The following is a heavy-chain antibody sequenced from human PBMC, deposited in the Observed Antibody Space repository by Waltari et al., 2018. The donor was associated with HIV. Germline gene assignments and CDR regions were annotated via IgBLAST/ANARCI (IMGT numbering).Heavy chain of an antibody. CDR3: ARGVAFGGYYYGMDV. CDR2: IYYSGST. CDR1: GGSISSYY. Sequence: QVQLQESGPGLVKPSETLSLTCPVSGGSISSYYWSWIRPPPGKGLEWIGYIYYSGSTNYNPSLKSRVTISVDTSKNQFSLKLSSVTAADTAVYYCARGVAFGGYYYGMDVWGQGTTVTVSS. D-gene: IGHD2-21*01. J-gene: IGHJ6*02. V-gene: IGHV4-59*01.